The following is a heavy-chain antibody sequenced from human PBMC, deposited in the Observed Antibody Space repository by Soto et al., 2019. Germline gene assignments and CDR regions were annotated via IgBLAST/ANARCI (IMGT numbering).Heavy chain of an antibody. D-gene: IGHD6-19*01. CDR3: AREGAGTFHYYYYGMDV. V-gene: IGHV1-2*02. CDR1: GYTFTGYY. J-gene: IGHJ6*02. CDR2: INPNSGGT. Sequence: VASVKVSCKASGYTFTGYYMHRVRQAPGQGLEWMGWINPNSGGTNYAQKFQGRVTMTRDTSISTAYMELSRLRSDDTAVYYCAREGAGTFHYYYYGMDVWGQGTTVTVSS.